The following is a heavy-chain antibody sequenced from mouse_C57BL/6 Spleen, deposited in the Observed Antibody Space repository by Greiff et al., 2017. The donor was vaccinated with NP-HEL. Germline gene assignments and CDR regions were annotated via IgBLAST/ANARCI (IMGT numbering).Heavy chain of an antibody. Sequence: QVQLKQPGAELVMPGASVKLSCKASGYTFTSYWMHWVKQRPGQGLEWIGEIDPSDSYTNYNQKFKGKSTLTVDKSSSTAYMQLSSLTSEDSAVYYCARGYKYSNYLSWFAYWGQGTLVTVSA. CDR1: GYTFTSYW. J-gene: IGHJ3*01. CDR3: ARGYKYSNYLSWFAY. V-gene: IGHV1-69*01. D-gene: IGHD2-5*01. CDR2: IDPSDSYT.